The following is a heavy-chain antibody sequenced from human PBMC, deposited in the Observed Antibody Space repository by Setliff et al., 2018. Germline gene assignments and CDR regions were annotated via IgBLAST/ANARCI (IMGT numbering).Heavy chain of an antibody. Sequence: PSETLSLTCTVSGDSISSGGYHWSWIRKPAGKGLEWIGRIHPSGSTNYNPSLKSRVTISVDTSKNQFSLKVSSVTAADTAVYYCARTPARGTTWLSPFDYWGQGTLVTVSS. J-gene: IGHJ4*02. CDR1: GDSISSGGYH. CDR2: IHPSGST. CDR3: ARTPARGTTWLSPFDY. V-gene: IGHV4-61*02. D-gene: IGHD5-12*01.